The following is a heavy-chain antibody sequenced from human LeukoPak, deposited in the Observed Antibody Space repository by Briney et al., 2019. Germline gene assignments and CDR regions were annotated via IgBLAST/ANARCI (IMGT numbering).Heavy chain of an antibody. Sequence: GGSLRLSCAASGFTFSDYCMSWIRQAPGKGLEWVSYISSSGSTIYYADSVKGRFTISRDNAKNSLYLQMNSLRAEDTAVYYCARVWLRFHMDVWGKGTTVTVSS. D-gene: IGHD5-12*01. CDR3: ARVWLRFHMDV. CDR1: GFTFSDYC. CDR2: ISSSGSTI. V-gene: IGHV3-11*01. J-gene: IGHJ6*03.